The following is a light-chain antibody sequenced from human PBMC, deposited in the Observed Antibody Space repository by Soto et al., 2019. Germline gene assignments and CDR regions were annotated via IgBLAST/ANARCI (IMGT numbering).Light chain of an antibody. V-gene: IGLV2-14*03. J-gene: IGLJ1*01. CDR3: SSYTTSNTRQIV. Sequence: QSVLAQPGFVSGSPGQSITISCTGTSSDVGGYNYVSWYQHHPGKAPKLLIYDVSNRPSGISNRFSGSKSDNTASLTTSGLQPEDEADYYCSSYTTSNTRQIVFGTGTKVTVL. CDR1: SSDVGGYNY. CDR2: DVS.